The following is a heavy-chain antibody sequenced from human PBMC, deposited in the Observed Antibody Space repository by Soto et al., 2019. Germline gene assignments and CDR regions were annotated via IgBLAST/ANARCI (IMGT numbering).Heavy chain of an antibody. CDR1: GFSLSTGGLG. Sequence: QITLKESGPTLVKPTQTLTLTCTFSGFSLSTGGLGVGWIRQPPGEALEWLALIYWDDDKRYSPSLRSRLTITQDTSKNQVVVIITNMDPVDTATYYCVHSRCGGDCLRSYSAHYYYGMDVWGQGTTVTVSS. CDR2: IYWDDDK. CDR3: VHSRCGGDCLRSYSAHYYYGMDV. J-gene: IGHJ6*02. V-gene: IGHV2-5*02. D-gene: IGHD2-21*02.